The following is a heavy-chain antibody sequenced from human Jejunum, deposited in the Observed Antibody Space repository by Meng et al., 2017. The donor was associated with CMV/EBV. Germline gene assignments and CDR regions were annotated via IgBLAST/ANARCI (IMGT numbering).Heavy chain of an antibody. D-gene: IGHD3-3*01. V-gene: IGHV4-59*01. CDR2: IYYSGST. CDR3: ARVFGPRYFDY. CDR1: GGSTTTYY. Sequence: TVPVSGGSTTTYYWTWIRQPPGKGLEWIGYIYYSGSTNCNPSLKSRVTISLDTSKNQFSLKLNSVTAADTAVYYCARVFGPRYFDYWGQGTLVTVSS. J-gene: IGHJ4*02.